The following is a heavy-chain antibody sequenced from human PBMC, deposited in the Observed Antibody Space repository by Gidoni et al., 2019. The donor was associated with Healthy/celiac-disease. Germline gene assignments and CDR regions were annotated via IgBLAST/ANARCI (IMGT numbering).Heavy chain of an antibody. V-gene: IGHV4-34*01. J-gene: IGHJ6*02. Sequence: QVQLQQWGAGLLKPSETLSLTCAVYGGSFSGYYWSWIRQPPGKGLEWIGEINHSGSTNYNPSLKSRVTISVDTSKNQFSLKLSSVTAADTAVYYCARVMRGDSYGYYYYYYGMDVWGQGTTVTVSS. D-gene: IGHD5-18*01. CDR1: GGSFSGYY. CDR3: ARVMRGDSYGYYYYYYGMDV. CDR2: INHSGST.